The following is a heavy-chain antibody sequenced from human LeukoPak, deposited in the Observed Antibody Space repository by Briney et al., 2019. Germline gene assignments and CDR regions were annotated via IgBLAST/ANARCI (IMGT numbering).Heavy chain of an antibody. CDR2: IWYDGSNK. V-gene: IGHV3-33*06. J-gene: IGHJ3*02. Sequence: PGESLRLSCAAAGFTFSSYGMHWVRQAPGKGLEWVAVIWYDGSNKYYADSVKGRFTISRDNSKNTLYLQMNSLRAEDTAVYYCAKVLTAGAAYDAFHIWAQGTMVTVSS. CDR1: GFTFSSYG. CDR3: AKVLTAGAAYDAFHI. D-gene: IGHD1-26*01.